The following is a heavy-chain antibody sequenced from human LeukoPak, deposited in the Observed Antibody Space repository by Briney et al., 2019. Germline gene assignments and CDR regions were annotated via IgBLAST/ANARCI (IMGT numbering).Heavy chain of an antibody. Sequence: SGRSLRLSCAASGFTFSSYGMSWVRQAPGKGLEWVSAISGSGGSTYYADSVKGRFTIPRDNSKNTLYLQMNSLRAEDTAVYYCAKGYDQSRLVGAMDVWGKGTRSPSPQ. J-gene: IGHJ6*04. CDR3: AKGYDQSRLVGAMDV. CDR2: ISGSGGST. CDR1: GFTFSSYG. V-gene: IGHV3-23*01. D-gene: IGHD1-26*01.